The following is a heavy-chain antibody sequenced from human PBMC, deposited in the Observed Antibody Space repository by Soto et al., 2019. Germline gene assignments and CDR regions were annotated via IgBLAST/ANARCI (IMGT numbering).Heavy chain of an antibody. CDR1: GFTFSSNS. Sequence: EVQVVESGGGLVQPGGSLRLSCAASGFTFSSNSMNWVRQAAGKGLEWISYISSSSSIIYADSVKGRFTISRDNAKNLLYLRMNSRRDEDTAVYYCARVIWSGHLTSDLWGQGTLVTVSS. D-gene: IGHD3-3*01. CDR2: ISSSSSII. J-gene: IGHJ5*02. V-gene: IGHV3-48*02. CDR3: ARVIWSGHLTSDL.